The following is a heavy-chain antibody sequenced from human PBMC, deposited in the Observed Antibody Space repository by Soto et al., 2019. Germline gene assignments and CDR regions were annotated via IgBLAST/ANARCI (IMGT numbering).Heavy chain of an antibody. D-gene: IGHD1-1*01. J-gene: IGHJ5*02. CDR1: GGSISSSNW. CDR3: ARARDRVHGWFDT. CDR2: IYHSGST. Sequence: QVQLQESGPGLVKPSGTLSLTCAVSGGSISSSNWWSWVRQPPGKGLEWIGEIYHSGSTNYNPSLKSRVTMSVDKSKYQFYLKLSSVTAADTAVYYCARARDRVHGWFDTWGQGTLVTVSS. V-gene: IGHV4-4*02.